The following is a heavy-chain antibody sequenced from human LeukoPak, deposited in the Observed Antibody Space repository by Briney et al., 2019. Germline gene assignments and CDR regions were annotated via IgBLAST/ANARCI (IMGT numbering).Heavy chain of an antibody. D-gene: IGHD3-22*01. V-gene: IGHV3-23*01. Sequence: GGSLRLSCAASGFTFSSYAMSWVCQAPGKGLEWVSAISGSGGSTYYADSVKGRFTISRDNSKNTLYLQMNSLRAEDTAVYYCTKGSYYYDSGDFDYWGQGTLVTVSS. J-gene: IGHJ4*02. CDR2: ISGSGGST. CDR3: TKGSYYYDSGDFDY. CDR1: GFTFSSYA.